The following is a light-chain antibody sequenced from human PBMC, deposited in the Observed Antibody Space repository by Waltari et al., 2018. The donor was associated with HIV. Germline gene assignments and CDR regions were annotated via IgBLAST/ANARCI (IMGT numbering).Light chain of an antibody. CDR1: QNIHTF. Sequence: DIQMTQSPSSLSASVVDSVSITCRAGQNIHTFLNWYQQQPGSAPKLLIFGASRLPSGVPSRFSGSGSETDFTLTIDNLQVEDFATYYCLQTDSMPLTFGPGTKVD. CDR2: GAS. J-gene: IGKJ3*01. CDR3: LQTDSMPLT. V-gene: IGKV1-39*01.